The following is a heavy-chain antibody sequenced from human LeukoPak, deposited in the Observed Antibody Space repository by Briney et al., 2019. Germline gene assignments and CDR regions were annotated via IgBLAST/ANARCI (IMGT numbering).Heavy chain of an antibody. CDR3: ARDHYGGNSDY. CDR1: GFTFSSYW. CDR2: INTDGSST. D-gene: IGHD4-23*01. V-gene: IGHV3-74*01. J-gene: IGHJ4*02. Sequence: GGSLRLSCAASGFTFSSYWMHWVRQAPGKGLLWVSRINTDGSSTYYADSVKGRFTISRDNAKNTLYLQMNSLRAEDTAVYYCARDHYGGNSDYWGQGTLVTVSS.